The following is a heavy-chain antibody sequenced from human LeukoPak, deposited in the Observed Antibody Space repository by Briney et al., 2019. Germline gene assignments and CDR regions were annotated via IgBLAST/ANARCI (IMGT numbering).Heavy chain of an antibody. CDR3: ARAYSDSSGYYPPYFDY. D-gene: IGHD3-22*01. V-gene: IGHV3-74*01. J-gene: IGHJ4*02. CDR1: GFTFSRYW. CDR2: MNSDGSST. Sequence: GGSLRLSCAASGFTFSRYWMHWVRQAPGKGLVWVARMNSDGSSTSYADSVKGRFTISRDNATNTMYLQMISLRAEDTAVYYCARAYSDSSGYYPPYFDYWGQGTLVTVSS.